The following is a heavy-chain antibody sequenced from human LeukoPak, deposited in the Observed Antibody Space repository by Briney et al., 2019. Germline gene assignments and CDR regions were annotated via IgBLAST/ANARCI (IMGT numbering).Heavy chain of an antibody. CDR3: AHRRGYDILTGPSMQFDY. CDR2: IYWYDEK. D-gene: IGHD3-9*01. CDR1: GFSFSTSGVG. J-gene: IGHJ4*02. Sequence: SGPTLVKPTQPLTLTCTFSGFSFSTSGVGVGWIFHPPVQVLESLALIYWYDEKRYSPYLKSRLNIIKDTSKNQVVLTMTNMDPVDTATYYCAHRRGYDILTGPSMQFDYWGQGTLVTVSS. V-gene: IGHV2-5*01.